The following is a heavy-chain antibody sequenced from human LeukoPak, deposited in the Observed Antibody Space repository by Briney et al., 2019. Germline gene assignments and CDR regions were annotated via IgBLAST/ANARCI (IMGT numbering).Heavy chain of an antibody. Sequence: ASVKVSCKASGYTFTRYDLNWVRQSTGQGLEWMGWMKPNSGYTGYSQKFQGRVTMTRNTSISTAYMELSSLTSEDTAVYYCARGLPGIAVAGNLWGQGTLVTVSS. J-gene: IGHJ4*02. D-gene: IGHD6-19*01. CDR1: GYTFTRYD. CDR3: ARGLPGIAVAGNL. CDR2: MKPNSGYT. V-gene: IGHV1-8*01.